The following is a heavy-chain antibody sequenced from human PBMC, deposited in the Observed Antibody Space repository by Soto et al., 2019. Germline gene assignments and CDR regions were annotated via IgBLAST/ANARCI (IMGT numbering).Heavy chain of an antibody. D-gene: IGHD3-10*01. J-gene: IGHJ4*02. CDR3: AKAPDYYGSGSYFDY. CDR2: ISGSGGST. V-gene: IGHV3-23*01. CDR1: GFTFSSYA. Sequence: PGGSLRLSCAASGFTFSSYAMSWVRQAPGKGLEWVSAISGSGGSTYYADSVKGRFTISRDNSKNTLYLQMNSLRAEDTAVYYCAKAPDYYGSGSYFDYWGQGTLVTVSS.